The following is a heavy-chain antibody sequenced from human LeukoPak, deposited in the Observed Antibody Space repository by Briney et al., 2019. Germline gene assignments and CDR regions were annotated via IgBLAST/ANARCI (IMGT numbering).Heavy chain of an antibody. V-gene: IGHV3-48*04. J-gene: IGHJ4*02. CDR1: GFTFSSYA. CDR2: ISSSGSTI. D-gene: IGHD6-13*01. CDR3: ARVIAAAGFDY. Sequence: GGSLRLSCAASGFTFSSYAMHWVRQAPGKGLEWVSYISSSGSTIYYADSVKGRFTISRDNAKNSLYLQMNSLRAEDTAVYYCARVIAAAGFDYWGQGTLVTVSS.